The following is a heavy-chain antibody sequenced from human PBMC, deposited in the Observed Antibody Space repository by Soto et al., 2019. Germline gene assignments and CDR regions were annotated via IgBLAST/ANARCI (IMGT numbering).Heavy chain of an antibody. V-gene: IGHV3-21*01. CDR3: ARDYFWRGYYPYFDY. Sequence: GGSLRLSCAASTFTFSSYSMNWVRQVPGKGLEWVSSISTSSSYIYYAHSVKGRFTISRDNAKNSLYLQMNSLRAEDTAVYYCARDYFWRGYYPYFDYWGQGTLVTVSS. D-gene: IGHD3-3*01. J-gene: IGHJ4*02. CDR2: ISTSSSYI. CDR1: TFTFSSYS.